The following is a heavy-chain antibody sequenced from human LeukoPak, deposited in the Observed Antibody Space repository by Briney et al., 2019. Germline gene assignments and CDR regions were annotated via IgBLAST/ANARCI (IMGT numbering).Heavy chain of an antibody. D-gene: IGHD6-19*01. CDR2: ISSSGSTI. CDR3: AKDADSSGWYSDFDY. V-gene: IGHV3-11*04. CDR1: GFTFSDYY. Sequence: PGGSLRLSCAASGFTFSDYYMSWIRQAPGKGLEWVSYISSSGSTIYYADSVKGRFTISRDNSKNTLYLQMNSLRAEDTAVCYCAKDADSSGWYSDFDYWGQGTLVTVSS. J-gene: IGHJ4*02.